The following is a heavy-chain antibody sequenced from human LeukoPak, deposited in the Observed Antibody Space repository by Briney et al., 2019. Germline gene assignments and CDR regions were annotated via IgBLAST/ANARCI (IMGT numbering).Heavy chain of an antibody. CDR2: ISAGGGAT. CDR3: AKDGIRWSHFDS. CDR1: GFTFSSYA. J-gene: IGHJ4*02. D-gene: IGHD4-23*01. V-gene: IGHV3-23*01. Sequence: TGGSLRLSCAASGFTFSSYAMSWVRQAPGKGLEWVSAISAGGGATYYADSVEGRFTISRDDSKNTLYLQMNSLRAEDTAVYYCAKDGIRWSHFDSWGQGTLVTVSS.